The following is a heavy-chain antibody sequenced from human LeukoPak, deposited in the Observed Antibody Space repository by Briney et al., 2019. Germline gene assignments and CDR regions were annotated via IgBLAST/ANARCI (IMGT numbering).Heavy chain of an antibody. Sequence: GASVKVSCKASGGTFISYAISWVRQAPGQGLEWMGGIIPIFGTANYAQKFQGRVTITADESTSTAYMELSSLRSEDTAVYYCASKATTVVTPYYDYWGQGTLVTVSS. J-gene: IGHJ4*02. CDR1: GGTFISYA. V-gene: IGHV1-69*13. CDR3: ASKATTVVTPYYDY. CDR2: IIPIFGTA. D-gene: IGHD4-23*01.